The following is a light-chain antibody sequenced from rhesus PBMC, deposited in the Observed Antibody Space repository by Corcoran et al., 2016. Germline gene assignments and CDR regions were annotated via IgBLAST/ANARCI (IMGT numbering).Light chain of an antibody. Sequence: SAELTQKPALSVAWGHTVRMTSQGDSLKTYYASWYQQKPGQVPVLVIYGNTNRPSGIPGRFSVSWSGNTASLTITGAQVEDEADYYCGSWDNSGNYHDVFGSGTKLTVL. CDR3: GSWDNSGNYHDV. V-gene: IGLV3S12*01. J-gene: IGLJ6*01. CDR2: GNT. CDR1: SLKTYY.